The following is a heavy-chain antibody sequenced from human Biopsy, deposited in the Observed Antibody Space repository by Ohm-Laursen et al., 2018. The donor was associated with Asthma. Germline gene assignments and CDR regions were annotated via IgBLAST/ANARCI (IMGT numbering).Heavy chain of an antibody. D-gene: IGHD3-22*01. V-gene: IGHV1-3*01. J-gene: IGHJ5*02. CDR2: INAGNGNT. Sequence: GASVKVSCKASGYTFTNYAIHWVRQAPGQRPEWMGWINAGNGNTKYSQKFQGRVTIARDTSATTAYIELSSLRSEDTAVYYCARVRKDYYDSSGLSGGWFDPWGQGTLVTVSS. CDR1: GYTFTNYA. CDR3: ARVRKDYYDSSGLSGGWFDP.